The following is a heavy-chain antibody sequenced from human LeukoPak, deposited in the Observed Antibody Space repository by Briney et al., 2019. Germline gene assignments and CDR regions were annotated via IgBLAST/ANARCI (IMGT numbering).Heavy chain of an antibody. CDR1: GDSITRYY. J-gene: IGHJ5*02. V-gene: IGHV4-59*01. Sequence: PSETLSLTCSVSGDSITRYYWNWIRQPPGKGLEWIGYIYYSGTTNYNPSLKSRLTISLDTSKNQFSLKLSPLTAADTPVYYCARATTVTTRFDPWGQGTLVIVSS. CDR2: IYYSGTT. D-gene: IGHD4-17*01. CDR3: ARATTVTTRFDP.